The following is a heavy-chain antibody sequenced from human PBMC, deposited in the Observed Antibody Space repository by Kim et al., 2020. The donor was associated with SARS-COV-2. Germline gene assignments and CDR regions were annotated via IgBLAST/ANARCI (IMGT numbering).Heavy chain of an antibody. J-gene: IGHJ6*02. CDR2: ISSSSSYI. CDR3: ARGLTTVTTYGYYYYGMDV. Sequence: GGSLRLSCAASGFTFSSYSMNWVRQAPGKGLEWVSSISSSSSYIYYADSVKGRFTTSRDNAKNSLYLQMNSLRAEDTAVYYCARGLTTVTTYGYYYYGMDVGGQGTTVTVSS. V-gene: IGHV3-21*01. D-gene: IGHD4-17*01. CDR1: GFTFSSYS.